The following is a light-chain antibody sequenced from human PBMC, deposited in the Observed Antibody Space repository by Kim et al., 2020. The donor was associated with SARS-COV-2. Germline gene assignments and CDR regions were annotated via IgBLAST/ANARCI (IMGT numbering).Light chain of an antibody. Sequence: LSPGQTASITCFGQKLGDKYVSWYQHKPGQSPVVVIYQDTKRRSGIPERFSGSNSGSTATLTISGTQIMDEADYYCQAWDGSTVVFGGGTQLTVL. CDR2: QDT. CDR3: QAWDGSTVV. CDR1: KLGDKY. V-gene: IGLV3-1*01. J-gene: IGLJ2*01.